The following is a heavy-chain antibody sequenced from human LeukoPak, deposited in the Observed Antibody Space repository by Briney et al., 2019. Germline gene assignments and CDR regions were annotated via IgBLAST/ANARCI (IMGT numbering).Heavy chain of an antibody. Sequence: ASVKVSCKASGYTFTSYYMRWVRQAPGQGLEWMGIINPSGGSTSYAQKFQGRVTMTRDTSTSTVYMELSSLRSEDTAVYYCARDGVVPAAIFEGDYYYMDVWGKGTTVTVSS. D-gene: IGHD2-2*02. V-gene: IGHV1-46*03. J-gene: IGHJ6*03. CDR1: GYTFTSYY. CDR2: INPSGGST. CDR3: ARDGVVPAAIFEGDYYYMDV.